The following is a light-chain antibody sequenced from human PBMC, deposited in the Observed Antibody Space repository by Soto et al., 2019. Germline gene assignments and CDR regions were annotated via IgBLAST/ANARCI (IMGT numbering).Light chain of an antibody. CDR2: GGS. CDR3: QQYGSSPQT. V-gene: IGKV3-20*01. CDR1: QSVSSN. J-gene: IGKJ1*01. Sequence: EILMTQSPATLSVSPGERATLSCRASQSVSSNLAWYQQKPGQAPRLLIYGGSTRATAIPARFSGSGSGTDFTLTISRLEPEDFAVYYCQQYGSSPQTFGQGTKVDIK.